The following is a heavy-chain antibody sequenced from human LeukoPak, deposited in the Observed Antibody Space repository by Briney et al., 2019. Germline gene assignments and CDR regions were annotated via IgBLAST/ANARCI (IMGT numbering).Heavy chain of an antibody. V-gene: IGHV1-46*01. Sequence: ASVKVSCKASGYTFTSYYMHRVRQAPGQGLEWMGIINPSGGSTSYAQKFQGRVTMTRDTSTSTVYMELSSLRSEDTAVYYCARHATTYYFDYWGQGTLVTVSS. J-gene: IGHJ4*02. D-gene: IGHD2/OR15-2a*01. CDR1: GYTFTSYY. CDR3: ARHATTYYFDY. CDR2: INPSGGST.